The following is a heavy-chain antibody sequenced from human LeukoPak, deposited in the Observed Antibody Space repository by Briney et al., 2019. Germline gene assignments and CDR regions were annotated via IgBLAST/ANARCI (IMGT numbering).Heavy chain of an antibody. CDR3: ARGGYDFRTMWSRPNWFDP. Sequence: SETLSLTCAVYGGSFSGYYWSWIRQPPGKGLEWLGEINHSGSTNYNPSLKSRVTISVDTSKNQFSLKLSSVTAADTAVYYCARGGYDFRTMWSRPNWFDPWGQGTLVTVSS. J-gene: IGHJ5*02. CDR1: GGSFSGYY. V-gene: IGHV4-34*01. D-gene: IGHD3-3*01. CDR2: INHSGST.